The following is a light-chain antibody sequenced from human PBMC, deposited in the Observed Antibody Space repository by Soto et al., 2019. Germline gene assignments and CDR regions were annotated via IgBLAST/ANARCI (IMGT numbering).Light chain of an antibody. Sequence: EIRMTQSPSTLSACVGDGVTIXCRASQSLSSRVAWYEQTPGKARKLLIYDASSLESGVPSRFSGSGSGTESTLTISSLQPDDFATDYCQQYNSYSFGQGTKVDIK. V-gene: IGKV1-5*01. CDR2: DAS. CDR3: QQYNSYS. CDR1: QSLSSR. J-gene: IGKJ1*01.